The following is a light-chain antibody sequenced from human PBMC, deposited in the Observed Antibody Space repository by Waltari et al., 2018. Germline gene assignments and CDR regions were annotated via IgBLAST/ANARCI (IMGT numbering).Light chain of an antibody. CDR1: GSDIGAYNY. CDR3: SSYTATSNGLARV. J-gene: IGLJ2*01. Sequence: QSALTQPASVSGSPGQSITISRTGTGSDIGAYNYVSWYQHHPGKAPKLVIFQVNGRPSGVCPRFSGSKSAYTASLTISGLQAEDEADYYCSSYTATSNGLARVFGGGTKLTVL. CDR2: QVN. V-gene: IGLV2-14*01.